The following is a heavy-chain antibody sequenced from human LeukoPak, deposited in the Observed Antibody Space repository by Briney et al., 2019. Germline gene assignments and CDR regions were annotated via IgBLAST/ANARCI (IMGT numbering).Heavy chain of an antibody. CDR1: GFAFSTYG. CDR2: ISGSGGST. J-gene: IGHJ6*03. D-gene: IGHD3-9*01. V-gene: IGHV3-23*01. Sequence: GGSLRLSCVASGFAFSTYGMSWVRQAPGKGLEWVSAISGSGGSTYYADSVKGRFTISRDNSKNTLYLQMNSLRAEDTAVYYCAKDGGEYYDILTGYYPRLYYMDVWGKGTTVTISS. CDR3: AKDGGEYYDILTGYYPRLYYMDV.